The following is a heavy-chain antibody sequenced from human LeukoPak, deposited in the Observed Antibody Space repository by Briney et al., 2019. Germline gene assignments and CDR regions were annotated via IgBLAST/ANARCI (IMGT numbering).Heavy chain of an antibody. CDR2: IYSGGST. D-gene: IGHD5-18*01. CDR3: ARDGRGDLTWIQLLSPFDY. V-gene: IGHV3-66*02. J-gene: IGHJ4*02. CDR1: GFTVSTNY. Sequence: GGSLRLSCAASGFTVSTNYMSWVRQAPGKGLGWVSVIYSGGSTYYAESVKGRFTISRDNSKNTLYLQMNSLRAEDTAVYYCARDGRGDLTWIQLLSPFDYWGQGTLVTVSS.